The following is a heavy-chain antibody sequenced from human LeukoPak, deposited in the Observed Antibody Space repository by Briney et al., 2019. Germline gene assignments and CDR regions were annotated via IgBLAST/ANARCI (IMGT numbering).Heavy chain of an antibody. CDR1: GFSLRGHN. CDR2: IQHKGGAK. J-gene: IGHJ3*02. D-gene: IGHD3-10*01. CDR3: AKDMVSGRYAFDI. Sequence: GGSVRLSCAASGFSLRGHNMHWVRQALGKGLEWVSFIQHKGGAKWYVDSVKGRFTISRDDSENTLYLQMDSLRLEDTAVYYCAKDMVSGRYAFDIWGQGTIVTVSS. V-gene: IGHV3-30*02.